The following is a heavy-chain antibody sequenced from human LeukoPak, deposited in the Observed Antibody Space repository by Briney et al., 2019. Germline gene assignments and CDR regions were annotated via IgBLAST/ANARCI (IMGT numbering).Heavy chain of an antibody. J-gene: IGHJ6*02. D-gene: IGHD5-24*01. CDR1: GGSISSYY. Sequence: SETLSLTCTVSGGSISSYYWSWIRQPPGKGLEWVGYIYYSGSTNYNPSPKSRVTISVDTSKNQFSLKLSSVTAADTAVYYCARDRDGYNLGSYYYYGMDVWGQGTTVTVSS. CDR3: ARDRDGYNLGSYYYYGMDV. CDR2: IYYSGST. V-gene: IGHV4-59*01.